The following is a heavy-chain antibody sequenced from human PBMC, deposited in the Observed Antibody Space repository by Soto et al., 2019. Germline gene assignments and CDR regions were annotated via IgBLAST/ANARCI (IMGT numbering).Heavy chain of an antibody. CDR1: GASINSAGYY. Sequence: NLFLTCHVSGASINSAGYYGSWVGQHAGTWLGLIGYIYYSGRTYYNPSLKSRVTISIGTSKTQFSLKLSYVTAAATAVYYCARDSYYYTSGTPSAFYYYYGMDVLSQGPTVT. V-gene: IGHV4-31*03. CDR2: IYYSGRT. J-gene: IGHJ6*02. D-gene: IGHD3-22*01. CDR3: ARDSYYYTSGTPSAFYYYYGMDV.